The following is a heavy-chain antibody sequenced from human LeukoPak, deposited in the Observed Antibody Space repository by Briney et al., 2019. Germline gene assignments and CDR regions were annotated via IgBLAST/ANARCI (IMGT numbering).Heavy chain of an antibody. V-gene: IGHV3-48*04. D-gene: IGHD1-26*01. CDR3: ARDLVRSFDY. Sequence: GGSLRLSCAASGFTFSSYAMSWVRQAPWKGLEWVSYISSSSSTIYYADSVKGRFTISRDNAKNSLYLQMNSLRAEDTAVYYCARDLVRSFDYWGQGTLVTVSS. J-gene: IGHJ4*02. CDR1: GFTFSSYA. CDR2: ISSSSSTI.